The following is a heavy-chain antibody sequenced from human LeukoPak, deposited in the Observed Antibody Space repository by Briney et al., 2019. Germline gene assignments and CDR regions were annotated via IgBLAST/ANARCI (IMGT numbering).Heavy chain of an antibody. J-gene: IGHJ4*02. CDR1: GGSFSGYY. V-gene: IGHV4-34*01. Sequence: ASEILSLTCAVYGGSFSGYYWSWIRQPPGKGLEWIGEINHSGSTNYNPSLKSRVTISVDTSKNQFSLKLSAVTAAGTAVYYCARDRDYFDYWGQGTLVTVSS. D-gene: IGHD1-14*01. CDR2: INHSGST. CDR3: ARDRDYFDY.